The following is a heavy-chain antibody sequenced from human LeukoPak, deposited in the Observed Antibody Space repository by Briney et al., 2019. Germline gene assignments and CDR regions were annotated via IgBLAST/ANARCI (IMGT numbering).Heavy chain of an antibody. CDR1: GGSISSSSYY. V-gene: IGHV4-39*01. Sequence: SETLSLTCSVSGGSISSSSYYWGWIRQPPGKGLEWIGSIYYSGSTYYNPSLKSRVTISVDTSKNQFSLKLSSVTAADTAVYYCARHLWLQDPFDYWGQGTLVTVSS. CDR3: ARHLWLQDPFDY. D-gene: IGHD5-24*01. CDR2: IYYSGST. J-gene: IGHJ4*02.